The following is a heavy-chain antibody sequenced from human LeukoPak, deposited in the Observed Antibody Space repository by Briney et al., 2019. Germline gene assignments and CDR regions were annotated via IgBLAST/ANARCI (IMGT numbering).Heavy chain of an antibody. CDR3: AKGQADYYYYGMDV. CDR2: ISWNSGSI. J-gene: IGHJ6*02. V-gene: IGHV3-9*01. D-gene: IGHD2-15*01. Sequence: GGSLRLSCAASGFTFDDYAMHWVRQAPGKGLEWVSGISWNSGSIGYADSVKGRFTISRDNAKNSLYLQMNSLRAEDTALYYCAKGQADYYYYGMDVWGQGTTVTVSS. CDR1: GFTFDDYA.